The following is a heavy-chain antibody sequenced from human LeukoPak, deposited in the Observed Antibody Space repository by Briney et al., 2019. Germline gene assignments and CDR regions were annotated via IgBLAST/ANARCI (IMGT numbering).Heavy chain of an antibody. CDR2: ISAYNGNT. CDR3: ARLHEESFYYYGMDV. J-gene: IGHJ6*02. D-gene: IGHD3-10*01. CDR1: GYTFTSYD. V-gene: IGHV1-18*01. Sequence: ASVKVSCKASGYTFTSYDISWVRQAPGQGLEWMGWISAYNGNTNYAQKLQGRVTMTTDTSTSTAYMELRSLRSDDTAVYYCARLHEESFYYYGMDVWGQGTTVTVSS.